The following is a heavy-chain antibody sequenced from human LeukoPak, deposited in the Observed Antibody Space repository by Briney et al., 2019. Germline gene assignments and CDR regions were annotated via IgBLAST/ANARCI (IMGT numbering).Heavy chain of an antibody. CDR1: GFGFSNHW. Sequence: GGSLRLSCAASGFGFSNHWMIWVRQAPGKGLEWVANIKGDGSQKYYVDSVEGRFTISRDNAKNSLYLQMSSLRAEDTAVYFCARERLATRYFDYWGQGTLVTVSS. V-gene: IGHV3-7*01. CDR3: ARERLATRYFDY. CDR2: IKGDGSQK. J-gene: IGHJ4*02.